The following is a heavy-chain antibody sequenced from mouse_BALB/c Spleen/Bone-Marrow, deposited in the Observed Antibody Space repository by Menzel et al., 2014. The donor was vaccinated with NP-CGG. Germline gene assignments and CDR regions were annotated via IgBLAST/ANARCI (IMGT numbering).Heavy chain of an antibody. Sequence: DVMLVESGGGLVQPGVSRKLSCAASGFTFSSFGMHWVRQAPEKGLEWVAYISSGSSTIFYAFTVKGRFIVSRDNPKNTLFLQMTSLRSEDTAMYCCTRGGNWDDFDSWGQGTTLTISS. D-gene: IGHD4-1*01. J-gene: IGHJ2*01. CDR3: TRGGNWDDFDS. CDR2: ISSGSSTI. V-gene: IGHV5-17*02. CDR1: GFTFSSFG.